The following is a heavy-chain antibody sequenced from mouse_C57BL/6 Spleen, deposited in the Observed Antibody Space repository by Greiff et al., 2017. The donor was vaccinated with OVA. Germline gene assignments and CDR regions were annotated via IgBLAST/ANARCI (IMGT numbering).Heavy chain of an antibody. V-gene: IGHV5-9-1*02. D-gene: IGHD4-1*01. CDR2: ISSGGDYI. CDR1: GFTFSSYA. Sequence: DVKLVESGGGLVQPGGSLKLSCAASGFTFSSYAMSWVRQTPEKRLEWVAYISSGGDYIYYADTVKGRFTISRDNARNTLYLQMSSLKSEDTAMYYCTREEANWSWFAYWGQGTLVTVSA. CDR3: TREEANWSWFAY. J-gene: IGHJ3*01.